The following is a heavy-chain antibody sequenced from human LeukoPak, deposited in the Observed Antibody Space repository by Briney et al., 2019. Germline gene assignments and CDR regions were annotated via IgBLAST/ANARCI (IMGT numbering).Heavy chain of an antibody. CDR2: INHSGST. CDR3: ARAPYYDILTGYSTPFDY. CDR1: GGSFSGYY. V-gene: IGHV4-34*01. Sequence: TSETLSLTCAVYGGSFSGYYWSWIRQPPGKGLEWIGEINHSGSTNYNPSLKSRVTISVDTSKNQFSLKLSSVTAADTAVYYCARAPYYDILTGYSTPFDYWGQGTLVTVSS. J-gene: IGHJ4*02. D-gene: IGHD3-9*01.